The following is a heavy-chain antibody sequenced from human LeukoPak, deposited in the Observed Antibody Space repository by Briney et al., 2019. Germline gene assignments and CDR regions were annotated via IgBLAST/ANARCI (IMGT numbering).Heavy chain of an antibody. CDR1: AGSITSSRYY. V-gene: IGHV4-39*01. CDR2: VYYTGGT. CDR3: ARHGGTRITLVEVYYFDS. J-gene: IGHJ4*02. D-gene: IGHD4-11*01. Sequence: SETLSLTCSVSAGSITSSRYYWGWIRQPPEKGLEGTASVYYTGGTNYSPSLKSRVTISVDTSKHQCSLKLSSVTAADTAVYYCARHGGTRITLVEVYYFDSWGQGTLVTVSS.